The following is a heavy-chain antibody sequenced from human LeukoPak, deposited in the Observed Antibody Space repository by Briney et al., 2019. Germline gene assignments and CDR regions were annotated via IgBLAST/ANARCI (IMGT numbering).Heavy chain of an antibody. J-gene: IGHJ4*02. CDR3: VRHISTNTGYFDS. CDR1: GGSINSHSYY. Sequence: SETLSLTCTVSGGSINSHSYYWGWIRQPPGKGLEWIGSVYYDGTSYSNPSLKSRVAVFVDTSRDQFSLDLSFVTAADTVLYYCVRHISTNTGYFDSCGQGTLVSVSS. D-gene: IGHD5-24*01. CDR2: VYYDGTS. V-gene: IGHV4-39*01.